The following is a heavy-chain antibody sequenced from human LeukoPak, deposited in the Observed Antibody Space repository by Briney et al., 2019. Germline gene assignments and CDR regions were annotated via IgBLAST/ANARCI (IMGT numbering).Heavy chain of an antibody. V-gene: IGHV3-53*01. Sequence: GGSLRLSCAASGFTVSSNYMSWVRQAPGKGLEWVSVIYSGGSTYYADSVKGRFTISRDNSKNTLYLQMNSLRAEDTAVYYCARDAMSPYYYASSGSFRLYYYYYGMDVWGQGTTVTVSS. J-gene: IGHJ6*02. CDR2: IYSGGST. CDR1: GFTVSSNY. D-gene: IGHD3-22*01. CDR3: ARDAMSPYYYASSGSFRLYYYYYGMDV.